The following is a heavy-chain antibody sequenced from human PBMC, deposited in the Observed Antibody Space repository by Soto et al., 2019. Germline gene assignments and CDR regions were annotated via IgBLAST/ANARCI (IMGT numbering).Heavy chain of an antibody. CDR1: GGSISSGDYY. J-gene: IGHJ4*02. CDR2: IYYSGST. V-gene: IGHV4-30-4*01. D-gene: IGHD3-22*01. CDR3: ARGEDTYYCDSSGYYLDY. Sequence: SETLSLTCTVSGGSISSGDYYWSWIRQPPGKGLEWIGYIYYSGSTYYNPSLKSRVTISVDTSKNQFSLKLSSVTAADTAVYYCARGEDTYYCDSSGYYLDYWGQGTLVTVSS.